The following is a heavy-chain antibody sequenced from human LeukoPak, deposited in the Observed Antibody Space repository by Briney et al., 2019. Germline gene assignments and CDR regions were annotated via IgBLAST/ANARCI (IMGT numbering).Heavy chain of an antibody. D-gene: IGHD3-22*01. CDR1: GDSISTYY. CDR2: NYYSGTT. CDR3: AREIDSRFDT. V-gene: IGHV4-59*01. J-gene: IGHJ5*02. Sequence: SETLSLTCTVSGDSISTYYWSWIRQPPAKGLEWIGYNYYSGTTKYNPSLKTRVTISVDTSKNKFSLNLRYVTSADTAIYYCAREIDSRFDTWGQGALVIVSS.